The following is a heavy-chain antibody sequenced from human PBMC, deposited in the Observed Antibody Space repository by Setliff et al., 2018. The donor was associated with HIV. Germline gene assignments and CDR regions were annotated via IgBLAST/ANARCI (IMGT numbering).Heavy chain of an antibody. CDR3: AKEGHNILRYFNWLSAEWLDY. D-gene: IGHD3-9*01. J-gene: IGHJ4*02. V-gene: IGHV3-23*01. Sequence: GGSLRLSCAASGFTLNNYAMTWVRQAPGKGLEWVSAISSSGDDIFYADSVKGRFTISRDKSKNTLYLQMSSLRAEDTAVYYCAKEGHNILRYFNWLSAEWLDYWGQGTLVTVSS. CDR2: ISSSGDDI. CDR1: GFTLNNYA.